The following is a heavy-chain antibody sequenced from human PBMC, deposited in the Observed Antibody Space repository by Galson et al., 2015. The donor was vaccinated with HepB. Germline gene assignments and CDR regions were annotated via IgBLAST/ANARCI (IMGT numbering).Heavy chain of an antibody. V-gene: IGHV5-10-1*01. Sequence: QSGAEVKKPGESLRISCKGSGYSFTSYWISWVRQMPGKGLEWMGRIDPSDSYTNYSPSFQGHVTISADKSISTAYLQWSSLKASDTAMYYCARPRGTTYGDYTNDYWGQGTLVTASS. CDR1: GYSFTSYW. J-gene: IGHJ4*02. CDR3: ARPRGTTYGDYTNDY. D-gene: IGHD4-17*01. CDR2: IDPSDSYT.